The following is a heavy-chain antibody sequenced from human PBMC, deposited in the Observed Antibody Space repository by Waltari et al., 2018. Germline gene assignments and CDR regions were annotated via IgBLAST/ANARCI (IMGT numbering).Heavy chain of an antibody. CDR2: MNTNSGNT. D-gene: IGHD2-21*01. Sequence: QVQLEQSGAEMVKPGASVRVSCKASGYSFRRSDISWVRQAPGQGLEWMGWMNTNSGNTGYAEKFQGRVTITRNTSINTAYMDLSGLRSEDTAVYYCARGSGDLDIRGQGTMVTVSS. CDR1: GYSFRRSD. V-gene: IGHV1-8*03. J-gene: IGHJ3*02. CDR3: ARGSGDLDI.